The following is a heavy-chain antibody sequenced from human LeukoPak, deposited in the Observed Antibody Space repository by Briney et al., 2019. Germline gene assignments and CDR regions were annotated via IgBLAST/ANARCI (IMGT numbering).Heavy chain of an antibody. D-gene: IGHD5-18*01. CDR1: GFTFSSYS. V-gene: IGHV3-21*01. Sequence: GGSLRLSCAASGFTFSSYSMNWVRQAPGKGLEWVSSISTSSSYIYYAHSVKGRFTISRDNAKNSLYLQMNSLRAEDTAVYYCARVDTAMDAFDIWGQGTMVTVSS. J-gene: IGHJ3*02. CDR3: ARVDTAMDAFDI. CDR2: ISTSSSYI.